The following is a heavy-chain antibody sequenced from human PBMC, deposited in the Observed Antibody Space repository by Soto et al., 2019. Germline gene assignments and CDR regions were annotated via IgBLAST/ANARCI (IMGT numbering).Heavy chain of an antibody. Sequence: QITLKESGPTLVKPTQTLTLTCTFSGFSLSTSGVGVGWIRQPPGKALEWLALIYWDDDKRYSPSLKSRLTITKDTSKNQVVLTMTNIDPVDTATYYCAHKDSSGYHDYWGQGTLVTVSS. D-gene: IGHD3-22*01. CDR1: GFSLSTSGVG. J-gene: IGHJ4*02. V-gene: IGHV2-5*02. CDR2: IYWDDDK. CDR3: AHKDSSGYHDY.